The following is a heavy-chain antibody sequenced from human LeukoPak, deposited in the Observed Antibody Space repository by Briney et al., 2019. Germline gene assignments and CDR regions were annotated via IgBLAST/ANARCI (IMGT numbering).Heavy chain of an antibody. V-gene: IGHV3-23*01. D-gene: IGHD1-1*01. CDR1: GFTFSNYA. J-gene: IGHJ5*02. CDR2: ISGSGDST. Sequence: GGSLRLSCAASGFTFSNYAMRWVRQAPGKGLEWVSGISGSGDSTYYADSVKGRFTISRDNSKNTLYLQMNSLRAEDTAVYYCARDSELIQTGTTPWGQGNMVTVSS. CDR3: ARDSELIQTGTTP.